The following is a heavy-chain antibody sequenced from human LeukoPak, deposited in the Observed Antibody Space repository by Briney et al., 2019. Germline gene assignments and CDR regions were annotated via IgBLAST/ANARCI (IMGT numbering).Heavy chain of an antibody. D-gene: IGHD6-19*01. V-gene: IGHV1-24*01. CDR3: ATVIAVAGSIDY. Sequence: VASVTVSCTVSGYTLTELSMHWVRPAPGKGLEWMGGFDPEDGETIYAQKFQGRVTMTEDTPTDTAYMELSSLRSEDTAVYYCATVIAVAGSIDYWGQGTLVTVSS. CDR2: FDPEDGET. CDR1: GYTLTELS. J-gene: IGHJ4*02.